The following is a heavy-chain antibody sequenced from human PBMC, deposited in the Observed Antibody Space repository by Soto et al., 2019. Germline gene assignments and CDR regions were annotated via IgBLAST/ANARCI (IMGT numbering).Heavy chain of an antibody. J-gene: IGHJ4*02. Sequence: GGSLRLSCAASGFTFSSYAMSWVRQAPGKGLEWVSAISGSGGSTYYADSVKGRFTISRDNSKNTLYLQMNSLRAGDTAVYYCAPVSSGWYGVYWGQGTLVTVSS. CDR3: APVSSGWYGVY. CDR2: ISGSGGST. V-gene: IGHV3-23*01. D-gene: IGHD6-19*01. CDR1: GFTFSSYA.